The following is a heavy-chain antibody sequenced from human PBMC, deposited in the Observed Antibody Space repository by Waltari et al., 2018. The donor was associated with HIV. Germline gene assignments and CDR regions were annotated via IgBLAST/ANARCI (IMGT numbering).Heavy chain of an antibody. D-gene: IGHD3-10*01. V-gene: IGHV3-9*01. J-gene: IGHJ5*02. CDR2: ISWNSVSI. CDR3: AKDRGGWFGEFSTFDP. Sequence: EVQLMESGGGLVQPGRSLRLSCAASGFTFSDYAMHWVRQAPGKGLECVSSISWNSVSIRYVDSVKGRFTISRDNAKNSLYLQMNSLRAEDTALYYCAKDRGGWFGEFSTFDPWGQGTLVTVSS. CDR1: GFTFSDYA.